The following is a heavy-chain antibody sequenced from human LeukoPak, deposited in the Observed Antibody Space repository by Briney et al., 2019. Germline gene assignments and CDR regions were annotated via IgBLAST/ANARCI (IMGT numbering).Heavy chain of an antibody. J-gene: IGHJ4*02. V-gene: IGHV3-21*01. D-gene: IGHD3-16*01. CDR1: GFTFSTYS. CDR2: ISSGSSYL. CDR3: ARGYVALGYFDY. Sequence: GWSLTLSCAASGFTFSTYSINWVRQAPGKGLEWVSSISSGSSYLYYADSVKGRFTISRDNAKNSLYLQMNSLRAEDTAVYHCARGYVALGYFDYWGQGTLVSVSS.